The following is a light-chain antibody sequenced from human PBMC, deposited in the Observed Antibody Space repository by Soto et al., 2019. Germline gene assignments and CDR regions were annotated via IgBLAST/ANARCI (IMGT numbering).Light chain of an antibody. CDR3: QVWDSSTV. V-gene: IGLV3-9*01. J-gene: IGLJ7*01. CDR1: NIGSKN. CDR2: RDS. Sequence: SYELTQPLSVSVALGQTARITCGGNNIGSKNVHWYQQKPGQAPVLVIYRDSNRPSGIPERFSGSNSGNTATLTISRAQAGDEADYYCQVWDSSTVFGGGTQLTVL.